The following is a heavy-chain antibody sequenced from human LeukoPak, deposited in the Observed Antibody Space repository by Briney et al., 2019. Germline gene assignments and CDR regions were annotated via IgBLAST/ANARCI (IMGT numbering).Heavy chain of an antibody. CDR3: TRDRPYGGNSGDFDY. D-gene: IGHD4-23*01. J-gene: IGHJ4*02. CDR2: IRSKAYGGTT. V-gene: IGHV3-49*04. Sequence: GGSLRLSCTASGFTFGDYAMSWVRQAPGKGLEWVGFIRSKAYGGTTEYAASVKGRFTISRDDSKSIAYLQMNSLKTEDTAVYYCTRDRPYGGNSGDFDYWGQGTLVTVSS. CDR1: GFTFGDYA.